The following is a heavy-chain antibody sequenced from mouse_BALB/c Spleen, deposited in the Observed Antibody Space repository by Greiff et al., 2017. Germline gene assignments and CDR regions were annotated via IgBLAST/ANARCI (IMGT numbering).Heavy chain of an antibody. Sequence: EVKLQESGGGLVQPGGSMKLSCVASGFTFSNYWMNWVRQSPEKGLEWVAEIRLKSNNYATHYAESVKGRFTISRDDSKSSVYLQMNNLRAEDTGIYYCTRRGMITYAMDYWGQGTSVTVSS. CDR1: GFTFSNYW. J-gene: IGHJ4*01. D-gene: IGHD2-4*01. CDR3: TRRGMITYAMDY. CDR2: IRLKSNNYAT. V-gene: IGHV6-6*02.